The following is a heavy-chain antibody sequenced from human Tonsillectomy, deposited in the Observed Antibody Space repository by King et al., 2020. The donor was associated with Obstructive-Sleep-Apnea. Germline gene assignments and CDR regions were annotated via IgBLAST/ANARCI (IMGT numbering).Heavy chain of an antibody. CDR3: ASPYCSGTSCYLYFYGMDV. V-gene: IGHV3-30*04. J-gene: IGHJ6*02. CDR2: ISSDGSHK. Sequence: VQLVESGGGVVQPGRSLRLSCAASGFTFSSYAMHWVRQAPGKGREWVAVISSDGSHKYYADSVKGRFTCSRDNSKNTLYLQMNSLRAEDTAVYYCASPYCSGTSCYLYFYGMDVWGQGTTVTVSS. CDR1: GFTFSSYA. D-gene: IGHD2-2*01.